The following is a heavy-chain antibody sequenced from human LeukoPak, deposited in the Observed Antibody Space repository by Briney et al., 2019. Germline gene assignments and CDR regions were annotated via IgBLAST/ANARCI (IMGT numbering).Heavy chain of an antibody. Sequence: GGSLRLSCAASGFTFSSYAISWVRQAPGKGLEWVSAISGSGGSTYFADSVKGRFTISRDNSKNTLYLQMNSLRAEDTAVYYCAKASGSYYNGADYWGQGTLVTVSS. D-gene: IGHD3-10*01. CDR3: AKASGSYYNGADY. V-gene: IGHV3-23*01. CDR1: GFTFSSYA. J-gene: IGHJ4*02. CDR2: ISGSGGST.